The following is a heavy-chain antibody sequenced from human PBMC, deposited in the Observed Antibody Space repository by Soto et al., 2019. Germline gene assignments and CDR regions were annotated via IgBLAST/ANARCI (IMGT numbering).Heavy chain of an antibody. V-gene: IGHV3-30-3*01. CDR1: GFTFSSYA. D-gene: IGHD5-18*01. Sequence: QVQLVESGGGVVQPGRSLRLSCAASGFTFSSYAMHWVRQAPGKGLEWVAVISYDGSNKYYADSVKGRFTISRDNSKNPLYLQMNSLRAEDTAVYYCARARDTAMVWDYYYYYGMDVWGQGTTVTVSS. CDR2: ISYDGSNK. CDR3: ARARDTAMVWDYYYYYGMDV. J-gene: IGHJ6*02.